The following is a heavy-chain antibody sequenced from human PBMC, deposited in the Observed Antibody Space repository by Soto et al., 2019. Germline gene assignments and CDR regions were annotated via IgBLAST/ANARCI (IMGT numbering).Heavy chain of an antibody. CDR1: GFTFSSYG. Sequence: LRLSCAASGFTFSSYGIHWVRQAPGKGLEWVTVISSDGSKTYYADSVKGRFTISRDNSKNTLYLQMYSLRPEDTAVYYCAQGANNADGHWGQGTLVTVSS. CDR2: ISSDGSKT. J-gene: IGHJ4*02. D-gene: IGHD1-20*01. V-gene: IGHV3-30*18. CDR3: AQGANNADGH.